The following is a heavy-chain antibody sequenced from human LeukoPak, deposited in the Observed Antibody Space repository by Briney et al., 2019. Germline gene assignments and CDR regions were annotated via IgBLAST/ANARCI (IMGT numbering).Heavy chain of an antibody. D-gene: IGHD6-13*01. V-gene: IGHV3-74*01. CDR2: INSDGGGA. CDR3: ARSSLIAAGGYYYYYGMDV. CDR1: GITFGNNW. J-gene: IGHJ6*02. Sequence: GGSLRLSCAASGITFGNNWMHWVRQGPGKGLVWISRINSDGGGAIYADSVKGRFTVSRDNAKNTLYLQMNSLRAEDTAVYYCARSSLIAAGGYYYYYGMDVWGQGTTVTVSS.